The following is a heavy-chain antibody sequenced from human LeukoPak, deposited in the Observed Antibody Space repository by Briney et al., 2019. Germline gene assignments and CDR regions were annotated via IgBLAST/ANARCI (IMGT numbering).Heavy chain of an antibody. CDR2: ISWNSGSI. V-gene: IGHV3-9*01. CDR1: GFTFDDYA. Sequence: PGGSLRLSCAASGFTFDDYAMHWVRHAPGKGLEWVSGISWNSGSIGYADSVKGRFTISRDNAKNSLYLQMNSLRAEDTALYYCAKDSDPTAGYCSGGSCYFDYWGQGTLVTVSS. J-gene: IGHJ4*02. CDR3: AKDSDPTAGYCSGGSCYFDY. D-gene: IGHD2-15*01.